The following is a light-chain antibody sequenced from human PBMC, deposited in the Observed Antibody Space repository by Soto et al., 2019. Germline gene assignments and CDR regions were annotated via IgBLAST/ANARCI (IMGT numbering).Light chain of an antibody. CDR1: QSVTTR. CDR3: QQYGGSPIT. J-gene: IGKJ5*01. CDR2: GAS. V-gene: IGKV3-20*01. Sequence: EIVLTQSPDTLSLSPGGSATLSCRASQSVTTRLAWYQQKPGQPPRLLISGASVRASGVPVRISGSGSGTDFTLTISRLEPEDFALYYCQQYGGSPITFGLGTRLEVK.